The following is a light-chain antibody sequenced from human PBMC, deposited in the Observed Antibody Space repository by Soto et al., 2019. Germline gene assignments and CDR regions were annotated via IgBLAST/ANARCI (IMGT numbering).Light chain of an antibody. CDR1: SSDVGGYNY. J-gene: IGLJ3*02. Sequence: ALAQPASVSGSPGQSITISCTGTSSDVGGYNYVSWYQQHPGKAPKLMIYDVSNRPSGVSNRFSGSKSGNTASLTISGLQAEDEADYYCSSYTSSSTRVFGGGPQLTVL. CDR2: DVS. V-gene: IGLV2-14*01. CDR3: SSYTSSSTRV.